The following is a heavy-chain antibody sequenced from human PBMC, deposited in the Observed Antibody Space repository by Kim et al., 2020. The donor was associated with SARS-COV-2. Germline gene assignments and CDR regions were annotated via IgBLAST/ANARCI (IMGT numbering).Heavy chain of an antibody. V-gene: IGHV3-21*01. Sequence: GGSLRLSCAASGFTFSSYSMNWVRQAPGKGLEWVSSISSSSSYIYYADSVKGRFTISRDNAKNSLYLQMNSLRAEDTAVYYCARDSTTKEHSNYDILTGYYRVVRFNWFDPWGQGTLVTVSS. CDR1: GFTFSSYS. CDR2: ISSSSSYI. J-gene: IGHJ5*02. D-gene: IGHD3-9*01. CDR3: ARDSTTKEHSNYDILTGYYRVVRFNWFDP.